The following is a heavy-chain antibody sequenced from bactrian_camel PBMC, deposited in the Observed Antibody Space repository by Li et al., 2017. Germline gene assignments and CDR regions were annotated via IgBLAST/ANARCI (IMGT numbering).Heavy chain of an antibody. CDR2: LRVVAGRT. J-gene: IGHJ4*01. D-gene: IGHD1*01. V-gene: IGHV3S1*01. CDR3: ATENAREVGTYGY. CDR1: YFPYDTS. Sequence: HVQLVESGGGLVQPGESLRLSCDAAYFPYDTSNCMAWFRQAPGKEREGVAALRVVAGRTYYADSVKGRFTISTDNAKNTLYLEMNSLKSEDTALYYCATENAREVGTYGYWGQGTQVTVSS.